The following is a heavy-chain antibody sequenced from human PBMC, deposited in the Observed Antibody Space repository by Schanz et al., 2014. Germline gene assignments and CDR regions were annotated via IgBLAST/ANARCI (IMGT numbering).Heavy chain of an antibody. V-gene: IGHV3-48*01. Sequence: EVQLLESGGGLVQPGGSLRLSCAASGFTFSSYSMNWVRQAPGKGLEWISYITYNGGTIYYADSVKGRFTISRDNAKNSLYLEMNSLRAEDTALYYCARVKYCTITRCYRTETEGIYYMDVWGKGTTVTVSS. CDR2: ITYNGGTI. J-gene: IGHJ6*03. CDR1: GFTFSSYS. CDR3: ARVKYCTITRCYRTETEGIYYMDV. D-gene: IGHD2-2*01.